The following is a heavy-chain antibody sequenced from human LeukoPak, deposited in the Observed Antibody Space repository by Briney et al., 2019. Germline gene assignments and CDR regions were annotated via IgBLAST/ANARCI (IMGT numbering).Heavy chain of an antibody. V-gene: IGHV3-23*01. CDR1: EFTFSSYA. CDR2: VSSGASST. J-gene: IGHJ4*02. CDR3: AKVRYYDSSGYYFVPPDY. D-gene: IGHD3-22*01. Sequence: GGSLRLSCAASEFTFSSYAMSWVRQAPGKGLEWVSVVSSGASSTYYADSVKGRFTISRDNSKNTLYLQMNSLRAEDTAVYYCAKVRYYDSSGYYFVPPDYWGQGTLVTVSS.